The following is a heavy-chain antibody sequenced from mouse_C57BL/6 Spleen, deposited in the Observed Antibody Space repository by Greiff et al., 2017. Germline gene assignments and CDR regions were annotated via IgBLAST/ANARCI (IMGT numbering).Heavy chain of an antibody. J-gene: IGHJ3*01. CDR1: GFTFSSYA. CDR3: ARGDYEFAY. CDR2: ISDGGSYT. Sequence: EVQLVESGGGLVKPGGSLKLSYAASGFTFSSYAMSWVRQTPEKRLEWVATISDGGSYTYYPDNVKGRFTISRDNAKNNLYLQMSHLKSEDTAMYYCARGDYEFAYWGQGTLVTVSA. V-gene: IGHV5-4*01. D-gene: IGHD2-4*01.